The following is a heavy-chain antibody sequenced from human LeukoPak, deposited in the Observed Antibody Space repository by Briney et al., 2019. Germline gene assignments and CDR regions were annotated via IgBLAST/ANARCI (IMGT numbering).Heavy chain of an antibody. CDR2: IIPIFGTA. CDR3: ARAQPREDCSSTSCYLYYYYYMDV. CDR1: GGTFSSYA. J-gene: IGHJ6*03. D-gene: IGHD2-2*01. V-gene: IGHV1-69*05. Sequence: SVKVSCKASGGTFSSYAISWVRQAPGQGLEWMGGIIPIFGTANYAHKFQGRVTITTDESTSTAYMELSSLRSEDTAVYYCARAQPREDCSSTSCYLYYYYYMDVWGKGTTVTVSS.